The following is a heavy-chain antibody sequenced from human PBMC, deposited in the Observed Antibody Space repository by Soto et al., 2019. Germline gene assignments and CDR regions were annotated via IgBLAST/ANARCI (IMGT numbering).Heavy chain of an antibody. CDR2: IIPIFGTA. J-gene: IGHJ6*02. Sequence: QVQLVQSGAEVKKPGSSVKVSCKASGGTFSSYAISWVRQAPGQGLEWMGGIIPIFGTANYAQKFQGRVTITADESTSTAYMELSSLRSEDTAVYYCARSRRRGYGYGYNLGYYYYGMDVWGQGTTVTVSS. CDR3: ARSRRRGYGYGYNLGYYYYGMDV. CDR1: GGTFSSYA. V-gene: IGHV1-69*01. D-gene: IGHD5-18*01.